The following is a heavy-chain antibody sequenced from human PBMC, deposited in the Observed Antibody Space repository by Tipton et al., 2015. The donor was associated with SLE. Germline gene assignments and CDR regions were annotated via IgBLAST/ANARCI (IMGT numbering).Heavy chain of an antibody. CDR3: ARSPVDYWNGYSA. V-gene: IGHV3-23*01. CDR1: GFTFSNYA. CDR2: ITGSGDRT. Sequence: SLRLSCAASGFTFSNYAMSWVRQAPGKGLEWVSAITGSGDRTYYLDSVKGRFTISRDNSKNSLYLQMHGLRAEDTAVYYCARSPVDYWNGYSAWGQGTLVAVSS. D-gene: IGHD3-3*01. J-gene: IGHJ4*02.